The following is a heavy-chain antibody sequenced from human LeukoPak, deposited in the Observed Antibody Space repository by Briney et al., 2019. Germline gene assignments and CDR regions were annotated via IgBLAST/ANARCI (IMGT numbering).Heavy chain of an antibody. CDR2: ISDSNAM. CDR3: ARDGGYSGYDADC. J-gene: IGHJ4*02. Sequence: GGSLRLSCAASGFTFSTYSMKWVRQAPGKGLEWVSYISDSNAMYYADSVRGRFTISRENDKNSLFLQMNSLRAEDTAVYYCARDGGYSGYDADCWGQGTLVTVSS. D-gene: IGHD5-12*01. V-gene: IGHV3-48*01. CDR1: GFTFSTYS.